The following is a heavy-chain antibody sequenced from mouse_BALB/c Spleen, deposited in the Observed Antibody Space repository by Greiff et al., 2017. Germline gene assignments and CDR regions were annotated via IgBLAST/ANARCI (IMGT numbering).Heavy chain of an antibody. D-gene: IGHD1-2*01. V-gene: IGHV14-3*02. J-gene: IGHJ2*01. CDR1: GFNIKDTY. CDR2: IDPANGNT. Sequence: VQLKQSGAELVKPGASVKLSCTASGFNIKDTYMHWVKQRPEQGLEWIGRIDPANGNTKYDPKFQGKATITADTSSNTAYLQLSSLTSEDTAVYYCASSAPITTATGPDYWGQGTTLTVSS. CDR3: ASSAPITTATGPDY.